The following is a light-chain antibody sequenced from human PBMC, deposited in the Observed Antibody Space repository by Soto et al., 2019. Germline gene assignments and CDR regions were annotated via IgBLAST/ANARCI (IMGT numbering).Light chain of an antibody. Sequence: QSVLTKPPSASGTPGQKVTISCSGSSSNLGSDFVYWYQQLPGTAPKLLMYRSNERPSGIPDRFSRSKSGTSASLAISGLRSEDEADYYCAAWDDSLSGSVFGTGTKLTVL. CDR2: RSN. CDR1: SSNLGSDF. V-gene: IGLV1-47*01. J-gene: IGLJ1*01. CDR3: AAWDDSLSGSV.